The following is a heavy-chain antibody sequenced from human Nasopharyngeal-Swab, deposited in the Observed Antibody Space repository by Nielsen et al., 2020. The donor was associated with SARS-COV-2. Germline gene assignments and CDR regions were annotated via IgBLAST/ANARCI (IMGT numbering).Heavy chain of an antibody. Sequence: GESLKISCTASGFAFGDYAMTWVRQAPGKGLEWVGFIRSKAYGGTTEYAASVKGRFTISRDDSKSIAYLQMNSLKTEDTAVYYCTRVSYYDFWSGYFGYWGQGTLVTVSS. J-gene: IGHJ4*02. D-gene: IGHD3-3*01. CDR2: IRSKAYGGTT. V-gene: IGHV3-49*04. CDR1: GFAFGDYA. CDR3: TRVSYYDFWSGYFGY.